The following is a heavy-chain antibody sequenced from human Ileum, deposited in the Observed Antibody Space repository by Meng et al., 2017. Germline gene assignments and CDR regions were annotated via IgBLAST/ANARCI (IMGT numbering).Heavy chain of an antibody. CDR2: ISSSGSII. V-gene: IGHV3-48*03. CDR3: AREIPELGDSFDI. J-gene: IGHJ3*02. Sequence: GESLKISCTASGFTLRSYEMSWVRQAPGKGLESIAYISSSGSIIKYEESMKGRFTISRDNAKDSLSLEINSLSAEDTAVYYCAREIPELGDSFDIWGRGTMVTVSS. CDR1: GFTLRSYE. D-gene: IGHD2-2*02.